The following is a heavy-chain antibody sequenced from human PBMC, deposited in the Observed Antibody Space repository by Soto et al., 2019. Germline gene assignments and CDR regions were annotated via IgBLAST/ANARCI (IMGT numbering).Heavy chain of an antibody. CDR3: ARSGYCSSTSCYLDY. Sequence: SETLSLTCTVSGGSISSGGYYWSWIRQHPGKGLEWIGYIYYSGSTYYNPSLKSRVTISVDTSKNQFPLKLSSVTAADTAVYYCARSGYCSSTSCYLDYWGQGTLVTVSS. CDR2: IYYSGST. CDR1: GGSISSGGYY. V-gene: IGHV4-31*03. J-gene: IGHJ4*02. D-gene: IGHD2-2*01.